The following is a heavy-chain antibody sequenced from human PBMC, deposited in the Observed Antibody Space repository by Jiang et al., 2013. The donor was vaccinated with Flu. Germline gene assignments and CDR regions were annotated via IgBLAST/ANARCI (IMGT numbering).Heavy chain of an antibody. D-gene: IGHD4-17*01. Sequence: RQAPGQGLEWMGWINTQTLGTPTYAQGFTGRFVFSLDTSVSTAYLQISSLKAEDTAVYYCARGAVTTDYWGQGTLVTVSS. CDR2: INTQTLGTP. V-gene: IGHV7-4-1*02. CDR3: ARGAVTTDY. J-gene: IGHJ4*02.